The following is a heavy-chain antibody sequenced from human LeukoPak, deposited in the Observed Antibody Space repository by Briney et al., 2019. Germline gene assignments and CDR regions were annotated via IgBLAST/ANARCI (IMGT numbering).Heavy chain of an antibody. D-gene: IGHD2/OR15-2a*01. CDR3: AREKDDYFPFDP. CDR2: TFYRSKWYL. CDR1: GDSVSNNSAA. Sequence: SQTLSLTRAISGDSVSNNSAAWNWIRQSPSRGLEWLGRTFYRSKWYLDYAVSVKSRIIINSDTFNNQFSLQLNSVTPEDTAVYYCAREKDDYFPFDPWGQGTLVTVSS. J-gene: IGHJ5*02. V-gene: IGHV6-1*01.